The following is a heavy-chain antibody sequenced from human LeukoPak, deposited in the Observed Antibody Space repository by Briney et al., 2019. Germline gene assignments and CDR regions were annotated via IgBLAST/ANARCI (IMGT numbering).Heavy chain of an antibody. D-gene: IGHD6-13*01. Sequence: GGSLRLSCAASGFTFDDYGMSWVRQAPGKGLEWVSGINWNGGSAGYADSVKGRFTISRDNAKNSLYLQMNSLRADDTAVYYCARDRSSSWYSDWGQGTLVTVSS. V-gene: IGHV3-20*04. CDR3: ARDRSSSWYSD. CDR2: INWNGGSA. J-gene: IGHJ4*02. CDR1: GFTFDDYG.